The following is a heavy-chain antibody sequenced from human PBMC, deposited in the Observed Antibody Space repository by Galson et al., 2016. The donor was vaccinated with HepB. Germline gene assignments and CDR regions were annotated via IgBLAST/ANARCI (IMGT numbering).Heavy chain of an antibody. D-gene: IGHD2-15*01. CDR2: ISVYNGNT. CDR1: GYTFTTYS. J-gene: IGHJ6*04. Sequence: SVKVSCKASGYTFTTYSITWVRKAPGQGLEWMGGISVYNGNTNYAQKFQGRVTMTADTSTNTAYMDVRSLRSDDTAVYYCARDCSGGSCFLLDYFHHGMDVWGEGTTVTVSS. CDR3: ARDCSGGSCFLLDYFHHGMDV. V-gene: IGHV1-18*01.